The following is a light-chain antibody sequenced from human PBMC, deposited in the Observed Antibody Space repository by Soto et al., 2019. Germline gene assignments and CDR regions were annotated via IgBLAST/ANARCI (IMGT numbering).Light chain of an antibody. J-gene: IGKJ3*01. Sequence: EIVLTQSPATLSLSPGERATLSCRASQSVSSYLAWYQQKPGQAPRLLIYDASNRATGIPARFSGSGSGTDFTLTISSLEPEDFEVYYCQQRSNWPLGVTFGPGTKVDIK. CDR2: DAS. CDR3: QQRSNWPLGVT. V-gene: IGKV3-11*01. CDR1: QSVSSY.